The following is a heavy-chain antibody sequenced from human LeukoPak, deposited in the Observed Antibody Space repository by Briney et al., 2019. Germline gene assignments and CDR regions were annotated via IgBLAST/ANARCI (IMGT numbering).Heavy chain of an antibody. J-gene: IGHJ5*02. CDR2: IRYDGSDK. Sequence: GGSLRLSXAASGFTFSSYGMHWVRQAPGKGLEWVAVIRYDGSDKYYADSVKGRFTISRDNSKNTLYPQMNSLRTEDTAVYYCAKGDTSWGQGTLVTVSS. CDR1: GFTFSSYG. CDR3: AKGDTS. D-gene: IGHD2-21*02. V-gene: IGHV3-30*02.